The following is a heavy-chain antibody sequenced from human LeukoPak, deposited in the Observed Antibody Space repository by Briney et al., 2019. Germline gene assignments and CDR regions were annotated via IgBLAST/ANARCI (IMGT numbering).Heavy chain of an antibody. D-gene: IGHD5-12*01. CDR2: VSHSGSI. CDR1: GGSISSSSYS. Sequence: PSETLSLTCTVSGGSISSSSYSWGWIRQPPGKGLEWIGSVSHSGSINYDPSLKNRVTISVDTSKNQFSLKLSSVTAADTAVYYCWAIVTTIKLDFWGQGTLVTVSS. J-gene: IGHJ4*02. CDR3: WAIVTTIKLDF. V-gene: IGHV4-39*01.